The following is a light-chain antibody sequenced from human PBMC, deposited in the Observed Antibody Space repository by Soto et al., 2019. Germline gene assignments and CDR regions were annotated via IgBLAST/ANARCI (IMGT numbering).Light chain of an antibody. CDR2: EVS. J-gene: IGLJ1*01. CDR1: SSDVGGYNY. V-gene: IGLV2-8*01. Sequence: QSVLTQPPSASGSPGQSVTISCTGTSSDVGGYNYVPWYQQHPGKAPKLMIYEVSKRPSGVPDRFSASKSGNTASLTVSGLQAEDEADYYCTSYAGSNNFVFGTGTKVTVL. CDR3: TSYAGSNNFV.